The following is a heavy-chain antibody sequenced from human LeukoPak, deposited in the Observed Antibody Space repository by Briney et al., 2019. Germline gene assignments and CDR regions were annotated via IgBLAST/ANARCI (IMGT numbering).Heavy chain of an antibody. CDR1: GFTFSSYA. CDR2: ISGSGGST. D-gene: IGHD3-9*01. CDR3: AKGGRYFDWSDVFDP. Sequence: PGGSLRLSCAASGFTFSSYAMNWVRQAPGKGLEWVSFISGSGGSTYYADSVKGRFTISRDNSKNTLYLQMSNLGAEDTAVYYCAKGGRYFDWSDVFDPWGQGTLVTVSS. J-gene: IGHJ5*02. V-gene: IGHV3-23*01.